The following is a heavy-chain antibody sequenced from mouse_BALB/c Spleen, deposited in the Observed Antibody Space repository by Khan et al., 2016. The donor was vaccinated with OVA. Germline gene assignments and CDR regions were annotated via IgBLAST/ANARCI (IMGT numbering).Heavy chain of an antibody. CDR1: GYSFTAYY. V-gene: IGHV1-18*01. CDR3: VRWYEFFPY. D-gene: IGHD2-14*01. J-gene: IGHJ3*01. Sequence: VQLQQSGPDLVKPGASVKISCKTSGYSFTAYYMHWVKESHGKTLECIGRVNPSDGGTNYNQKFRGKAILTVDKSSSTAYMELRSLTSEDSAVYYCVRWYEFFPYWGQGTLVTFSA. CDR2: VNPSDGGT.